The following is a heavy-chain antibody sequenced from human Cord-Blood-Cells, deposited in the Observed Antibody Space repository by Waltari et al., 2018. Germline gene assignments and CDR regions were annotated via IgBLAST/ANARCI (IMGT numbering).Heavy chain of an antibody. Sequence: HVQLQQSGPGLVKPSQTLYLTCAISGDSGPSTSAAWNRISKSPSRGLEWLGRTYYRSKWYNDYAVSVKSRITINPDTSKNQFSLQLNSVTPEDTAVYYCARDSGLGHDAFDIWGQGTMVTVSS. J-gene: IGHJ3*02. CDR3: ARDSGLGHDAFDI. V-gene: IGHV6-1*01. CDR2: TYYRSKWYN. CDR1: GDSGPSTSAA. D-gene: IGHD6-19*01.